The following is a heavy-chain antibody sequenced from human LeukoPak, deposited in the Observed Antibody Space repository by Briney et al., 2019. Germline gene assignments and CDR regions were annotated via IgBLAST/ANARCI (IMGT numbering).Heavy chain of an antibody. CDR1: GGSISSSSYY. CDR2: IYYSGST. V-gene: IGHV4-39*01. J-gene: IGHJ4*02. CDR3: ARQPGIAAAHFGY. D-gene: IGHD6-13*01. Sequence: SETLSLTCNVSGGSISSSSYYWGWIRPPPGKGLEWIGSIYYSGSTYYNPSLKSRVTISEDTSKKQVSLKLRSVTAADTAVYYCARQPGIAAAHFGYWGQGTLVTVSS.